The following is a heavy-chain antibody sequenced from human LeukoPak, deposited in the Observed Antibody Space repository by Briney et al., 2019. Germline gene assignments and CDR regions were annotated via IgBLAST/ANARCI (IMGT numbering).Heavy chain of an antibody. J-gene: IGHJ4*02. Sequence: SETLSLTCTVSGGSISSYYWSWIRQPPGKGLEWIGYIYYSGSTNYNPSLKSRVTISVDTSKNQFSLKLSSVTAADTAVYYCARQWGDKEYYYFDYWGQGTLVAVSS. CDR2: IYYSGST. CDR1: GGSISSYY. D-gene: IGHD6-6*01. CDR3: ARQWGDKEYYYFDY. V-gene: IGHV4-59*08.